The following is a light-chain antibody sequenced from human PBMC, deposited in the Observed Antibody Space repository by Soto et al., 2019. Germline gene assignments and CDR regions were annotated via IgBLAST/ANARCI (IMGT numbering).Light chain of an antibody. J-gene: IGLJ2*01. Sequence: QPVLTQSPSASASLGASVKLTCTLSSGHSSYAIAWHQQQPEKGPRYLMKLNSDGSHSQGDGIPDRFSGSSSGAERYLTISSLQSEDEADYYCQTWGTGIRVFGGVTKLTVL. CDR3: QTWGTGIRV. V-gene: IGLV4-69*01. CDR2: LNSDGSH. CDR1: SGHSSYA.